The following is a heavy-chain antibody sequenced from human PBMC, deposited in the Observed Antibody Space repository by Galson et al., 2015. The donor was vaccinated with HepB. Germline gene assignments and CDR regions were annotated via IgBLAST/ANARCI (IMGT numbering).Heavy chain of an antibody. CDR3: ARDGIAAAGTGDY. V-gene: IGHV3-33*08. CDR2: IWYDGSNK. J-gene: IGHJ4*02. CDR1: GFTFSSYG. Sequence: SLRLSCAASGFTFSSYGMHWVRQAPGKGLEWVAVIWYDGSNKYYADSVKGRFTISRDNSKNTLYLQMNSLRAEDTAVYYCARDGIAAAGTGDYWGQGTLVTVSS. D-gene: IGHD6-13*01.